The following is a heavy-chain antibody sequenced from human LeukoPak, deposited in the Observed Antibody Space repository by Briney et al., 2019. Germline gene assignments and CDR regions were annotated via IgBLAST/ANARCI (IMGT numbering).Heavy chain of an antibody. CDR2: IDFTSRYI. D-gene: IGHD6-13*01. CDR1: GFTFSSYS. CDR3: ATPAAGPGAEYSLY. J-gene: IGHJ1*01. V-gene: IGHV3-21*01. Sequence: GGSLRLSCAASGFTFSSYSMNWVRQAPGKGLEWVPSIDFTSRYIYNADSVKGRFTTSRDNAKNSLDLQMNSLKVEDTAVYYCATPAAGPGAEYSLYWGQGTLVIVSS.